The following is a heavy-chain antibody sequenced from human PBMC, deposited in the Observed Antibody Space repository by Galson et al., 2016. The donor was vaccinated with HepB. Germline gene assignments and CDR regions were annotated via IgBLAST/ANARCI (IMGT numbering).Heavy chain of an antibody. V-gene: IGHV3-48*02. D-gene: IGHD3-3*01. Sequence: SLRLSCAASGFTFSSYSMNWVRQAPGKGLEWVSYISSSSSNIQYADSVKGRFTISRDNAKNSLFLQMNSLRDEDTAVYYCARDDFWMDSTLGWGQGTLVTVSS. CDR2: ISSSSSNI. CDR1: GFTFSSYS. CDR3: ARDDFWMDSTLG. J-gene: IGHJ4*02.